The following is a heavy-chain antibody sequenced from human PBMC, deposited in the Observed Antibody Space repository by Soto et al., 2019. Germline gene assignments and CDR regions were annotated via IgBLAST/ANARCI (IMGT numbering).Heavy chain of an antibody. CDR3: ARGVGYCSSTSCSHFDY. CDR2: INPSGGNT. J-gene: IGHJ4*02. V-gene: IGHV1-46*01. D-gene: IGHD2-2*03. Sequence: ASVKVSCKASGYTFTSYYMHWVRQAPGQGLEWMGIINPSGGNTKYSQKFQGRVTITRDTSASTAYMELSSLRSEDTAVYYCARGVGYCSSTSCSHFDYWGQGTLVTVSS. CDR1: GYTFTSYY.